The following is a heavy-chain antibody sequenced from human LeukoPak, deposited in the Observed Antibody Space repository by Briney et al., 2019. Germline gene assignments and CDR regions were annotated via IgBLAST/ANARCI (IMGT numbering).Heavy chain of an antibody. Sequence: SQTLSLTCAVSGGSISSGGYSWSWIRQPPGKGLEWIGYIYHSGSTYYNPSLKSRVTISVDRSKNQFSLKLSSVTAADTAVYYCARAGEMATQIGESYFDYWGQGTLVTVSS. D-gene: IGHD5-24*01. CDR1: GGSISSGGYS. CDR3: ARAGEMATQIGESYFDY. V-gene: IGHV4-30-2*01. J-gene: IGHJ4*02. CDR2: IYHSGST.